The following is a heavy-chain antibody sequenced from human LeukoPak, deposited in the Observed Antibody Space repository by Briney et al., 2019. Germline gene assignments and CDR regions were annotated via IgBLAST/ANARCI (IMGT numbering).Heavy chain of an antibody. Sequence: GGSLRLSCAASGFTFSSYWMHWVRQAPGKGLAWVSRINSDGSDTSYADSVKGRFTISRDNAKNTLYLQMNSLRAEDTAVYYCGRHYYDSSGYYQSPIAYWGQGTLVTVSS. CDR2: INSDGSDT. J-gene: IGHJ4*02. V-gene: IGHV3-74*01. D-gene: IGHD3-22*01. CDR1: GFTFSSYW. CDR3: GRHYYDSSGYYQSPIAY.